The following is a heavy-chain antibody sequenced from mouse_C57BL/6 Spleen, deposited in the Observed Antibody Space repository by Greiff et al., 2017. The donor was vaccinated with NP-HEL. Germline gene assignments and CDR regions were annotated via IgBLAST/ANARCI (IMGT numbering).Heavy chain of an antibody. J-gene: IGHJ2*01. D-gene: IGHD2-12*01. Sequence: EVQRVESGGGLVKPGGSLKLSCAASGFTFSSYAMSWVRQTPEKRLEWVATISDGGSYTYYPDNVKGRFTISRDNAKNTLYLQMSQLKSEDTAMYYCARDDDGGFDYWGQGTTLTVSS. CDR2: ISDGGSYT. V-gene: IGHV5-4*01. CDR1: GFTFSSYA. CDR3: ARDDDGGFDY.